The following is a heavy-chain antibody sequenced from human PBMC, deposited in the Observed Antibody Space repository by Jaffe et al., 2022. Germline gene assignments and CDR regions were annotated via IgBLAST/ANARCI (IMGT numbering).Heavy chain of an antibody. CDR2: INPSGGST. CDR1: GYTFTSYY. CDR3: AREGIKRYNWNYGGGE. J-gene: IGHJ4*02. V-gene: IGHV1-46*03. Sequence: QVQLVQSGAEVKKPGASVKVSCKASGYTFTSYYMHWVRQAPGQGLEWMGIINPSGGSTSYAQKFQGRVTMTRDTSTSTVYMELSSLRSEDTAVYYCAREGIKRYNWNYGGGEWGQGTLVTVSS. D-gene: IGHD1-7*01.